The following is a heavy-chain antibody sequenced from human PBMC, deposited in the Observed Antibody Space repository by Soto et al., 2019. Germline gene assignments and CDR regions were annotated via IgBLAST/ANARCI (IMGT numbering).Heavy chain of an antibody. J-gene: IGHJ4*02. CDR2: IYHSGST. CDR1: GGMLSPSHW. CDR3: ARLAATGTNFAY. V-gene: IGHV4-4*02. D-gene: IGHD6-13*01. Sequence: VSGGMLSPSHWFCWVRQPPGKGLEWIGEIYHSGSTNYNPSLKSRVTISVDKSKNQFSLKLSSVTAADTAVYYCARLAATGTNFAYWGQGPLVT.